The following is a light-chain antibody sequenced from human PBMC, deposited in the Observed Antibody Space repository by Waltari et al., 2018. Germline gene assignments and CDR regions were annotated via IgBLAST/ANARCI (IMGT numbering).Light chain of an antibody. V-gene: IGKV3-20*01. CDR2: DAS. J-gene: IGKJ1*01. CDR3: QKYVSLPAT. CDR1: QRVGKS. Sequence: EIVLTQSPGTLSLSPGERATLSCRASQRVGKSLAWYQPKPGQAPRLLIYDASSRATGIPDRFSGSGFGTDFSLTISRLEPEDFAVYYCQKYVSLPATFGQGTKVEIK.